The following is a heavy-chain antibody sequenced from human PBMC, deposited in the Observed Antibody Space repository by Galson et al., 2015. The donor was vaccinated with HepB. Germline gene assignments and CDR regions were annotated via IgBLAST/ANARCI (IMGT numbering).Heavy chain of an antibody. CDR3: ARDGGGGHSGYDYPYYYYYMDV. Sequence: SVKVSCKASGGTFSSYAISWVRQAPGQGLEWMGGIIPIFGTANYAQKFQGRVTITADESTSTAYMELSSLRSEDTAVYYCARDGGGGHSGYDYPYYYYYMDVWGKGTTVTVSS. CDR1: GGTFSSYA. J-gene: IGHJ6*03. V-gene: IGHV1-69*13. D-gene: IGHD5-12*01. CDR2: IIPIFGTA.